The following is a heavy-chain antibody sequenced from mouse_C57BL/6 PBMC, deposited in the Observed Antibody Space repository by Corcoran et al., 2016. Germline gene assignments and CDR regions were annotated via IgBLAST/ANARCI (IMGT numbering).Heavy chain of an antibody. CDR1: GYTFTTYG. Sequence: QIQLVQSGPELKKPGETVQISCKASGYTFTTYGMGWVKQAPGKGLKWMGWINTYSGVPTYADDFKGRFAFSLETSASTAYLQINNLKNEDTATYFCAREELYYGNYDAMDYWGQGTSVTVSS. CDR3: AREELYYGNYDAMDY. V-gene: IGHV9-3*01. D-gene: IGHD2-1*01. CDR2: INTYSGVP. J-gene: IGHJ4*01.